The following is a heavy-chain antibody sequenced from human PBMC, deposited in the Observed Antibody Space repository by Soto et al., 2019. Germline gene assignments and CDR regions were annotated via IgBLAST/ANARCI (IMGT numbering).Heavy chain of an antibody. CDR3: AKGYYDILTGSNY. D-gene: IGHD3-9*01. CDR1: GFTFSSYA. J-gene: IGHJ4*02. V-gene: IGHV3-23*01. CDR2: ISGSGGST. Sequence: PGGSLRLSCAASGFTFSSYAMSWVRQAPGKGLEWVSGISGSGGSTYYADSVKGRFTISRDNSKNTLYVQMNSLRAEDTAVYYCAKGYYDILTGSNYWGQGTQVTVSS.